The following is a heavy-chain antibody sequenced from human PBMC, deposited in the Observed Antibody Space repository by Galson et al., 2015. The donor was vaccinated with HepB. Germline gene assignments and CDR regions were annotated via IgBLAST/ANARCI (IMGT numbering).Heavy chain of an antibody. J-gene: IGHJ4*02. D-gene: IGHD2-2*01. CDR1: GGSISSGSYY. V-gene: IGHV4-61*02. Sequence: TLSLTCTVSGGSISSGSYYWSWIRQPAGKGLEWIGRIYTSGSTNYNPSLKSRVTISVDTSKNQFSLKLSSVTAADTAVYYCARDRGEYCSSTSCLGGGIDYWGQGTLVTVSS. CDR3: ARDRGEYCSSTSCLGGGIDY. CDR2: IYTSGST.